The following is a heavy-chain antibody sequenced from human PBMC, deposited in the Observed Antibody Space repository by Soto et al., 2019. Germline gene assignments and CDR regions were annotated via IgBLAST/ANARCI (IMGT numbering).Heavy chain of an antibody. CDR2: IYWDDDK. D-gene: IGHD2-15*01. J-gene: IGHJ4*02. CDR3: AHAGDFDLLSFDR. Sequence: SGPTLVNPTQTLALTCAFSGFSLTTTRMGVAWIRQPPGKALEWLALIYWDDDKRYSPSLKNRLTVSKDTSTNRVVLTITNISPDDTGTYFCAHAGDFDLLSFDRWGPGTLVTVSS. CDR1: GFSLTTTRMG. V-gene: IGHV2-5*02.